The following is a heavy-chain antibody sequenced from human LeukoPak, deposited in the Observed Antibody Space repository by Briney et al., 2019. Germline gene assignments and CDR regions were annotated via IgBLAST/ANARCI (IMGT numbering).Heavy chain of an antibody. CDR3: ARGETSSYDY. D-gene: IGHD2-2*01. V-gene: IGHV3-53*01. CDR2: IYSGGNT. J-gene: IGHJ4*02. Sequence: GGSLRLSCATSGFTVSSNYMSWVRQAPGKGLEWVSVIYSGGNTYYADSVKGRFTISRDNSKNTVYLQMNSLRAEDTAVYYCARGETSSYDYWGQGTLVTVSS. CDR1: GFTVSSNY.